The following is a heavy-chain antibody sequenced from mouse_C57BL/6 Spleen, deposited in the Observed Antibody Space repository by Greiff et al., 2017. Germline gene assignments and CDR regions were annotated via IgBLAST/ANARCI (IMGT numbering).Heavy chain of an antibody. J-gene: IGHJ1*03. Sequence: VQLQESGAELMKPGASVKLSCKATGYTFTGYWIEWVKQRPGHGLEWIGEILPGSGSTNYNEKFKGKATFTADTSSNTAYMQLSSLTTEDSAIYYCARAPPHYYGSSYWYFDVWGTGTTVTVSS. D-gene: IGHD1-1*01. CDR2: ILPGSGST. V-gene: IGHV1-9*01. CDR1: GYTFTGYW. CDR3: ARAPPHYYGSSYWYFDV.